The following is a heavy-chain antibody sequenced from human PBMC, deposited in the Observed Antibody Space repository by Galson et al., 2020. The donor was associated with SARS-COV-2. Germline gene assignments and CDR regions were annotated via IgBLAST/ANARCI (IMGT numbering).Heavy chain of an antibody. CDR3: AKAPPHTSGWYGLDYYNGMDV. CDR1: GFTFSTYG. Sequence: GGSLRLSCAASGFTFSTYGMSWVRQAPGKGLEWVSGISGRGMSTYYADSVKGRFTISRDNSKNTLYLQMNSLRAEDTALYYCAKAPPHTSGWYGLDYYNGMDVWGQGTTVTVSS. J-gene: IGHJ6*02. V-gene: IGHV3-23*01. CDR2: ISGRGMST. D-gene: IGHD6-19*01.